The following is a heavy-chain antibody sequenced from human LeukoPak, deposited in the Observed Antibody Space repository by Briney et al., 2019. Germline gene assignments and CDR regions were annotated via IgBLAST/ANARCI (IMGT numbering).Heavy chain of an antibody. V-gene: IGHV1-18*01. CDR2: ISTYNGNT. CDR3: ASSFGQQLVQRYYYYGMDV. CDR1: GYTFTKYG. Sequence: ASVKVSCKASGYTFTKYGITWVRQAPGQGLEWMGWISTYNGNTNYAQKLQGRVTMTTDTSTSTAYMELRSLRSDDTAVYYCASSFGQQLVQRYYYYGMDVWGQGTTVTVSS. D-gene: IGHD6-13*01. J-gene: IGHJ6*02.